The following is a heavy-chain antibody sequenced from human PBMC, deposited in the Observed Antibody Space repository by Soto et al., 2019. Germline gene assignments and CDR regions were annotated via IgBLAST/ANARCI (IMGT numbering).Heavy chain of an antibody. J-gene: IGHJ6*02. Sequence: EVQLLESGGGFIHPGGPLRLSCAASGFSLSSFAMTWVGQAPGKGLEWVPIISGSADSTFYADSVKGRFTISRDNSKSTLYLQINSLRAEDTAVYYCAKTRGAMIYAISVYGMDVWGQGTTVTVSS. D-gene: IGHD2-8*01. CDR1: GFSLSSFA. CDR3: AKTRGAMIYAISVYGMDV. V-gene: IGHV3-23*01. CDR2: ISGSADST.